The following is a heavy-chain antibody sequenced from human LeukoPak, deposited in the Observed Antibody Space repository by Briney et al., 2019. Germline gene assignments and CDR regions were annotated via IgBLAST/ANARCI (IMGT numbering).Heavy chain of an antibody. V-gene: IGHV3-30-3*01. J-gene: IGHJ4*02. Sequence: PGGSLRLSCAASGFTFSSYAMHWVRQAPGKGLEWVAVISYDGSNKYYADSVKGRFTISRDNSKNTLYLQMNSLRAEDTAVYYCARVSGGSGWYYFDYWGQGTLVTVSS. CDR1: GFTFSSYA. D-gene: IGHD6-19*01. CDR2: ISYDGSNK. CDR3: ARVSGGSGWYYFDY.